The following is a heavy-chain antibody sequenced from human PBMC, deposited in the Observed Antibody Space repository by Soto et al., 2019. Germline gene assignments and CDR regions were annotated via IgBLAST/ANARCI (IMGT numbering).Heavy chain of an antibody. V-gene: IGHV1-69*14. CDR3: ASVSSSWYKAYFDY. Sequence: QVQLVQSGAEVKKPGSSVKVSCKASGGTFSNYAISWVRQAPGQGLEWMGGIIPIFGTTNYAQRFQRRVTMTADKSTSTAYMELSSLRSEDTAVYYCASVSSSWYKAYFDYWGQGTLVTVSS. D-gene: IGHD6-13*01. CDR1: GGTFSNYA. CDR2: IIPIFGTT. J-gene: IGHJ4*02.